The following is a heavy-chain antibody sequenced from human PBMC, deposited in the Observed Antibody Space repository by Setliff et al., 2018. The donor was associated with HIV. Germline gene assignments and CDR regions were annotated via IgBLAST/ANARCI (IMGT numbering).Heavy chain of an antibody. CDR1: GYTFTSYG. D-gene: IGHD3-9*01. V-gene: IGHV1-18*01. CDR3: ARGRRYFDWLPSYYFDY. J-gene: IGHJ4*02. CDR2: ISAYNGNT. Sequence: GASVKVSCKASGYTFTSYGISWVRQAPGQGLEWMGWISAYNGNTNYAQKLQGRVTMTTDTSTSTAYMELRSLRSDDTAVYYCARGRRYFDWLPSYYFDYWGQGTLVTVSS.